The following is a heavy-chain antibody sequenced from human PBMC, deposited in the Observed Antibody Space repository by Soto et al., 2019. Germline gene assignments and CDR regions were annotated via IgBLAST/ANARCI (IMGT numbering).Heavy chain of an antibody. V-gene: IGHV3-23*01. Sequence: GGSLRLSCAASGFTFGNYAMNWVRQAPGKGLEWISSISDPGTSTYYANSVKGRFSMSRDNSKNTLFLQMNRLRADDTAVYSCAKSLVTPSDAFDLWGRGTLVTVSS. D-gene: IGHD2-21*02. CDR3: AKSLVTPSDAFDL. J-gene: IGHJ3*01. CDR2: ISDPGTST. CDR1: GFTFGNYA.